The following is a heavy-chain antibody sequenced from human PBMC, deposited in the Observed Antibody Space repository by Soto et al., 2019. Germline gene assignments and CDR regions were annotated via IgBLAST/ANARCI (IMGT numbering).Heavy chain of an antibody. Sequence: QVQLVESGGGVVQSGGSLRLSCAASGFTFSYYEMHWVRQAPGKGLEWVTVISPDGGITIYSASVRGRFTVSRDNSKXXXXXXXXXXXXXXXXXXXXXXXXXXXXXDYFDYWGHGTLVTVSS. CDR1: GFTFSYYE. V-gene: IGHV3-30-3*01. CDR3: XXXXXXXXXDYFDY. CDR2: ISPDGGIT. J-gene: IGHJ4*01.